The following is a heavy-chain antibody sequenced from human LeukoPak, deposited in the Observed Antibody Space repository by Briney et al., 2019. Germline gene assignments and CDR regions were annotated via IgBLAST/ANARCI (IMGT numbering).Heavy chain of an antibody. CDR1: GGSNRSSNYY. D-gene: IGHD2-15*01. J-gene: IGHJ4*02. CDR3: ARNYCSGGGCYSNFDY. CDR2: IHYRGST. V-gene: IGHV4-39*01. Sequence: SETLSLTCTVSGGSNRSSNYYWGWIRQPPGKGLEWIGSIHYRGSTYYNTSLKSRVTISVDTSKNQFSLKLSSVTAADTAVYYCARNYCSGGGCYSNFDYWGQGTLVTVSS.